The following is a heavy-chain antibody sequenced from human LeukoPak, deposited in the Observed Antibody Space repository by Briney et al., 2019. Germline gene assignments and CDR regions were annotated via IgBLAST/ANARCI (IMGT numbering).Heavy chain of an antibody. CDR3: ARPPPGIRRYFDY. D-gene: IGHD3-3*02. V-gene: IGHV4-39*07. J-gene: IGHJ4*02. CDR1: GGSISSSSYY. Sequence: SETLSLTCTVSGGSISSSSYYWGWIRQPPGKGLKWIGSIYYSGSTYYNPSLKNRVTISVDTSKNQFSLKLSSVTAADTAVYYCARPPPGIRRYFDYWGQGTLVTVSS. CDR2: IYYSGST.